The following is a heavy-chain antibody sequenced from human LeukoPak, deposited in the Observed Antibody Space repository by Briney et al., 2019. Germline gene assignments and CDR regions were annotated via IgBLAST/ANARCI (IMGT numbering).Heavy chain of an antibody. CDR3: ARAKEGYCSSTSCYTRAWIDY. CDR1: GCTFTSYG. Sequence: ASVKVSCKASGCTFTSYGISWVRQAPGQGLEWMGWISAYNGNTNYAQKLQGRVTMTTDTSTSTAYMELRSLRSDDTAVYYCARAKEGYCSSTSCYTRAWIDYWGQGTLVTVSS. J-gene: IGHJ4*02. D-gene: IGHD2-2*02. V-gene: IGHV1-18*01. CDR2: ISAYNGNT.